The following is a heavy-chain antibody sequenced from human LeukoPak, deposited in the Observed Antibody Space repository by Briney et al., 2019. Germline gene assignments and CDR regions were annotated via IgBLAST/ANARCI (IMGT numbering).Heavy chain of an antibody. Sequence: GGSLRLSCAASGFTFSNAWMTWVRQAPGKGLEWVGRIKSKTEGGTRDFAAPVKGRFTISRDDSKNTLYLQMNGLKTEDTAIYYCTTDLGSMYGLGYWGQGTLVTVSS. CDR2: IKSKTEGGTR. V-gene: IGHV3-15*01. CDR1: GFTFSNAW. D-gene: IGHD2-8*01. CDR3: TTDLGSMYGLGY. J-gene: IGHJ4*02.